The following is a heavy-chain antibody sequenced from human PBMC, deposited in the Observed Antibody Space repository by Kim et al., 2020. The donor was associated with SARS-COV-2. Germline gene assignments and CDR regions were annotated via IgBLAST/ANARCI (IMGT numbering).Heavy chain of an antibody. Sequence: SVKVSCKASGGTFSSYAISWVRQAPGQGLEWMGRIIPILGIANYAQKFQGRVTITADKSTSTAYIELSSLRSEDPAVYYCSRGTSSSFLYYYCMDVWGQ. V-gene: IGHV1-69*04. CDR2: IIPILGIA. CDR1: GGTFSSYA. J-gene: IGHJ6*02. D-gene: IGHD6-13*01. CDR3: SRGTSSSFLYYYCMDV.